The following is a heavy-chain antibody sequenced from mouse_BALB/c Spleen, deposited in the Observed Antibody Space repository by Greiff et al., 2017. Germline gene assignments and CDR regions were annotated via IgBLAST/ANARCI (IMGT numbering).Heavy chain of an antibody. V-gene: IGHV1-20*02. CDR1: GYSFTGYF. CDR2: INPYNGDT. D-gene: IGHD2-2*01. J-gene: IGHJ2*01. CDR3: ARGYGYDEGVNY. Sequence: VQLKESGPELVKPGASVKISCKASGYSFTGYFMNWVMQSHGKSLEWIGRINPYNGDTFYNQKFKGKATLTVDKSSSTAHMELRSLASEDSAVYFCARGYGYDEGVNYWGQGTTLTVSS.